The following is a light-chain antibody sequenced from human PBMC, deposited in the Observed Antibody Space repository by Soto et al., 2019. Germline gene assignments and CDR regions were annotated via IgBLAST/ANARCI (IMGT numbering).Light chain of an antibody. V-gene: IGKV3D-15*01. CDR3: QQYHNWPLT. CDR2: GAS. Sequence: EIVMTQSPATLSVSPGERATLSCRASQYISSNLAWYQQKPGQAPRLLIYGASTRATGIPARFSGSGSGTEXXXXXXXXXXXXXXVYYCQQYHNWPLTFGGGTNVEIK. J-gene: IGKJ4*01. CDR1: QYISSN.